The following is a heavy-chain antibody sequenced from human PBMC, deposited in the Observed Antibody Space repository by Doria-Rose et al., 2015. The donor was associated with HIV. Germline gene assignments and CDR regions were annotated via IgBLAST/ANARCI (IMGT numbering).Heavy chain of an antibody. CDR1: GVSLSSPGMG. D-gene: IGHD6-13*01. CDR2: IVSDVER. V-gene: IGHV2-26*01. J-gene: IGHJ4*02. CDR3: ARIKSSRWYHKYYFDF. Sequence: QITLKESGPALVKPTETLTLTCTVSGVSLSSPGMGVSWIRQPPGKALEWLANIVSDVERSYKTSLNSRLNISRSTSKSQVVLTMTDMDPVDTATYYCARIKSSRWYHKYYFDFWGQGTLVIVSA.